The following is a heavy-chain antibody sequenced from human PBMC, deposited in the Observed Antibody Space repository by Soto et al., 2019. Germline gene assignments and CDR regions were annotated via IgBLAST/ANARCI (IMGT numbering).Heavy chain of an antibody. V-gene: IGHV3-23*01. CDR1: GFTFSSYS. CDR2: ISGSGGST. J-gene: IGHJ4*02. D-gene: IGHD3-22*01. Sequence: PGGSLRLSCAASGFTFSSYSMSWVRQAPGKGLEWVSAISGSGGSTYYADSVKGRFTISRDNSKNTLYLQMNSLRAEDTAVYYCARDFILTYYYDSSGVFDYWGQGTLVTVSS. CDR3: ARDFILTYYYDSSGVFDY.